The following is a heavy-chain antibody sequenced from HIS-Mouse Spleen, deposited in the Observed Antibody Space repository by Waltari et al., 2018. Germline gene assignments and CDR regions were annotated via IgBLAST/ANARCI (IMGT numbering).Heavy chain of an antibody. CDR3: ARDFRQQPSLIDY. V-gene: IGHV3-30-3*01. CDR1: GFTFSSYA. J-gene: IGHJ4*02. CDR2: ISYDGSNK. D-gene: IGHD6-13*01. Sequence: QVQLVESGGGVVQPGRSLRLSCAASGFTFSSYAMHWVRQAPGKGLEWVAVISYDGSNKYYADSVKGRFTISRDNSKNTLYLQMNSLRAEDTAVYYCARDFRQQPSLIDYWGQGTLVTVSS.